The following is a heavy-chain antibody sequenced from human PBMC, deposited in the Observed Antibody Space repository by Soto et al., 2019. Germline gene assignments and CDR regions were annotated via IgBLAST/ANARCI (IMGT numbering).Heavy chain of an antibody. J-gene: IGHJ4*02. V-gene: IGHV3-23*01. CDR3: KKANRYWSGANCFTFGY. Sequence: GGSWLSCTASGFTFSNYAMSWVRQAPGKGLEWVSTFSSGGGGTYYADSVKGRFTISRDNSKNTLSLQMNSLRAEDTAVYYCKKANRYWSGANCFTFGYWGVGTLVTVSS. D-gene: IGHD2-15*01. CDR2: FSSGGGGT. CDR1: GFTFSNYA.